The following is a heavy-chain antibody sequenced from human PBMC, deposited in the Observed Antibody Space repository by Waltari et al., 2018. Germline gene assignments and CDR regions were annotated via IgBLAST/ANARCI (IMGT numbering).Heavy chain of an antibody. Sequence: DVQPVESGGGLVQPGGSLRLPCEVSGFRTDWMDWVRQATGKGLEWVANINEDGREKYYLDSVKGRFTISRDNTKKLVYLQMNTLRAEDTATYYCSKRLEIWGRGTMVAVS. J-gene: IGHJ3*02. CDR2: INEDGREK. CDR3: SKRLEI. V-gene: IGHV3-7*01. CDR1: GFRTDW.